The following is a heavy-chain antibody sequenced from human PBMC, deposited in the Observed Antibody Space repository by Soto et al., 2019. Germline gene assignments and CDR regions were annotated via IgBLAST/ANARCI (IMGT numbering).Heavy chain of an antibody. D-gene: IGHD3-10*01. CDR3: ARAGWFGVYGMDV. V-gene: IGHV3-53*01. CDR2: LYTGGKT. CDR1: EFAVSSNS. Sequence: EVQLVESGGRLIQPGGSLRLSCATSEFAVSSNSVTWLRQAPGKGLEWVSLLYTGGKTDYAASVKGRFSLPRDNVKNIVFLQVNSLRVEDTAVYYCARAGWFGVYGMDVWGQGTTVTVSS. J-gene: IGHJ6*02.